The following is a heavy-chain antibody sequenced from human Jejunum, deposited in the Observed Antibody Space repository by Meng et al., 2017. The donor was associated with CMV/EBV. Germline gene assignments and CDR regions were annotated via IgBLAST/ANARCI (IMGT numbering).Heavy chain of an antibody. V-gene: IGHV1-2*06. D-gene: IGHD3/OR15-3a*01. J-gene: IGHJ4*02. CDR1: GYTFTDYY. CDR3: ARGQGDNTWTANDY. Sequence: KAYGYTFTDYYIHWVRQAPGQGLEWMGRINPNNGDTNYAQSFQGRVTMTRDTSISTVYMELHRLTSDDTALFYCARGQGDNTWTANDYWGQGTLVTVSS. CDR2: INPNNGDT.